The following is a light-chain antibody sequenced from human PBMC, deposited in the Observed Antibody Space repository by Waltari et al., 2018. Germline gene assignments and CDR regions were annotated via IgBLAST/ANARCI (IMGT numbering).Light chain of an antibody. CDR2: PTT. Sequence: DMVMTQSPATLSLSPGDRATLSCRASRGISSNLAWYQHNPGHAPRLLMYPTTTRATGIPARFSGSGSGTEFTLTISSLQSEDSAVYYCQHYNNWPPVYTFGRGTNLEIK. CDR3: QHYNNWPPVYT. V-gene: IGKV3-15*01. CDR1: RGISSN. J-gene: IGKJ2*01.